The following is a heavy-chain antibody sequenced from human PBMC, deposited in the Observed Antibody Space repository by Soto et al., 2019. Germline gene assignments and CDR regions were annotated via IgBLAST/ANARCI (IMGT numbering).Heavy chain of an antibody. CDR3: ARGSGFCSGYQSLLLYMYV. J-gene: IGHJ6*03. D-gene: IGHD3-3*01. V-gene: IGHV3-74*01. CDR1: GFTFSSYW. CDR2: INSDGSST. Sequence: PGGSLRLSCAASGFTFSSYWMHWVRQAPGKGLVWVSRINSDGSSTSYADSVKGRFTISRDNAKNTLYLQMNSLRAEDTAVYYCARGSGFCSGYQSLLLYMYVWGQGSTVPVSS.